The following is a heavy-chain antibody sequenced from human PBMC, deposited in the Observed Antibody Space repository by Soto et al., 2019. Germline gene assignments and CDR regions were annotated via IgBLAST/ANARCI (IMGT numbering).Heavy chain of an antibody. CDR3: VRAGYNHLPFDY. CDR1: GFTLSTYA. Sequence: EVQLVESGGGLEQPGGSLRLACAASGFTLSTYAMSWVRQTPGKGLEWVSHISGTGADSQYADSVKGRFTISRDNSKNLLFLQRNSLRVEDMAVYYCVRAGYNHLPFDYWCQGTAVTVSS. CDR2: ISGTGADS. J-gene: IGHJ4*02. D-gene: IGHD1-1*01. V-gene: IGHV3-23*04.